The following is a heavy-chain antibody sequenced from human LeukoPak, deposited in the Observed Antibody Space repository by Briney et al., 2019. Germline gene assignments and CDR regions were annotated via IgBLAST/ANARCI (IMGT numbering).Heavy chain of an antibody. J-gene: IGHJ4*02. Sequence: GGSLRLSCAASGFTFSSYAMSWVRQAPGKGLEGGSYISSSGSTIYYADSVKGRFTSSRDNAKNSLYLQMNSLRAEDTAVYYCARDHVAGGVDYWGQGTLVTVSS. CDR2: ISSSGSTI. V-gene: IGHV3-48*04. CDR1: GFTFSSYA. D-gene: IGHD6-19*01. CDR3: ARDHVAGGVDY.